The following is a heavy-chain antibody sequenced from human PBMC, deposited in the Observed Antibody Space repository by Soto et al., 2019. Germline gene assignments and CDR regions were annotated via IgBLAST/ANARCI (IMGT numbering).Heavy chain of an antibody. D-gene: IGHD3-22*01. V-gene: IGHV3-30-3*01. J-gene: IGHJ4*02. CDR1: GFTFSNYA. Sequence: QVQLVESGGGVVQPGRSLRLSCAASGFTFSNYAMHWVRQAPGKGLEWVAVISYDGSNKYYADSVKGRFTISRDNSKNTLFLQMYSLRAEDTAVYYCAREPAYYYDSSGYSVPFGYWGQGTLVTVSS. CDR3: AREPAYYYDSSGYSVPFGY. CDR2: ISYDGSNK.